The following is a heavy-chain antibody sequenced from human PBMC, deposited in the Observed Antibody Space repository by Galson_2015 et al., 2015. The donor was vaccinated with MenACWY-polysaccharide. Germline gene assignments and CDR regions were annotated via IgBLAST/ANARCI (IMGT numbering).Heavy chain of an antibody. CDR2: IYWDDDK. Sequence: PALVKPTQPLTLTCTFSGFSLRTRGVGVGWIRQPPGKALEWLALIYWDDDKRYSPSLKSRLTITKDTSKNQVVLTMTNMDPVDTATYYCAHSLYDSSGYCFDYWGQGTLVTVSS. CDR1: GFSLRTRGVG. J-gene: IGHJ4*02. CDR3: AHSLYDSSGYCFDY. V-gene: IGHV2-5*02. D-gene: IGHD3-22*01.